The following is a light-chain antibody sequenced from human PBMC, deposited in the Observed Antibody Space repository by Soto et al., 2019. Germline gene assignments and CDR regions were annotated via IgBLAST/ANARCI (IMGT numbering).Light chain of an antibody. V-gene: IGKV3-20*01. CDR3: QQYGSSPPIT. CDR1: QSVSSSY. Sequence: EIVPTQSPGTLSLSPGERATLSCRARQSVSSSYLAWYQQKPGQAPRLLIYGASSRATGIPDRFSGSGSGTDFTLTISRLEPEDFAVYYCQQYGSSPPITFGLGTRLEIK. J-gene: IGKJ5*01. CDR2: GAS.